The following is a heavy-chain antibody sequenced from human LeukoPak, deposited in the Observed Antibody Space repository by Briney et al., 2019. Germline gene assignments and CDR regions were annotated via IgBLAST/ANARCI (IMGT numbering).Heavy chain of an antibody. J-gene: IGHJ5*02. D-gene: IGHD3-3*01. CDR3: ARAAPSTIFGVVGYWFDP. CDR1: GYTFTGYY. CDR2: INPNSGGT. V-gene: IGHV1-2*02. Sequence: ASVKVSCKASGYTFTGYYMHWVRQAPGQGLEWMGWINPNSGGTNYAQKFQGRVTMTRDTSISTAYMELSRLRSDDTAVYYCARAAPSTIFGVVGYWFDPWGQGTLVTVSS.